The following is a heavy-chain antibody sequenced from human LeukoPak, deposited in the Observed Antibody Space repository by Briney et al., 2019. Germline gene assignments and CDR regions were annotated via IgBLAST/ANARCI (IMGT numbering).Heavy chain of an antibody. CDR1: AFTLAIYA. J-gene: IGHJ4*02. D-gene: IGHD1-7*01. CDR3: AGYNWNYYFDY. CDR2: ISADGGTT. V-gene: IGHV3-43*02. Sequence: GGSLRLSCAASAFTLAIYAIHWVRQAPGKGLEWVSLISADGGTTYYADSVKGRFTISRDNGKISLYLQMNSLRTEDTALYYCAGYNWNYYFDYWGQGNLVTVSS.